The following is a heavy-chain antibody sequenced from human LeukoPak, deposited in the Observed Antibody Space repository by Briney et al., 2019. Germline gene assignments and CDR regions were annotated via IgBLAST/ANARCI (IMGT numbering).Heavy chain of an antibody. CDR1: GYTITGYY. CDR2: INPNSGGT. V-gene: IGHV1-2*04. D-gene: IGHD3-3*01. Sequence: AAAKVSCKASGYTITGYYMHWGRQEPGQGLEWMGWINPNSGGTNYAQKFQGWVTMTRSTSISTAYMELRRLRADDTAVYYCAADGLFYDFWSGRYYMDVWGKGTTATVPS. J-gene: IGHJ6*03. CDR3: AADGLFYDFWSGRYYMDV.